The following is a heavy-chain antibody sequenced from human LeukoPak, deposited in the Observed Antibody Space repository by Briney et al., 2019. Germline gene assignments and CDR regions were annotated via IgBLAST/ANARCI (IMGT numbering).Heavy chain of an antibody. Sequence: PGGSLRLSCAASGFTFSSYWMTWVRQAPGKGLEWVGDIKQDGTEQYYGDSVKGRFTISRDNAKNSLYLQMSSLRAEDTAVYYCARFGKIVVAPGGYWGQGTLVTVSS. J-gene: IGHJ4*02. CDR2: IKQDGTEQ. V-gene: IGHV3-7*01. CDR1: GFTFSSYW. CDR3: ARFGKIVVAPGGY. D-gene: IGHD3-22*01.